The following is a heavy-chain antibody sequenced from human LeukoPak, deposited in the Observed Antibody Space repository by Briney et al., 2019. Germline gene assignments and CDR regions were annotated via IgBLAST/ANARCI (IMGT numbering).Heavy chain of an antibody. D-gene: IGHD3-16*02. V-gene: IGHV4-34*01. Sequence: SETLSLTCAVYGGSFSGYYWSWIRQPPGKGLEWIGEINHSGSTNYNPSLKSRVTISVDTSKNQFSLKLSSVTAADTAVYYCARASVRYDYVWGSYPTRRRVYFDYWGQGTLVTVSS. J-gene: IGHJ4*02. CDR3: ARASVRYDYVWGSYPTRRRVYFDY. CDR1: GGSFSGYY. CDR2: INHSGST.